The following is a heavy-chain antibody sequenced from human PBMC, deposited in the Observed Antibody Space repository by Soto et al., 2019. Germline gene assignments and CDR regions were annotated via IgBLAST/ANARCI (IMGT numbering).Heavy chain of an antibody. D-gene: IGHD3-22*01. Sequence: KTSETLSLTCAVYGGSFSGYYWSWIRQPPGKALEWLAHIFSNDEKSYSTSLKSRLTISKDTSKSQVVLTMTNMDPVDTATYYCARTHSSGYIIGSWGQGTLVTVSS. CDR1: GGSFSGYYW. V-gene: IGHV2-26*01. J-gene: IGHJ4*02. CDR2: IFSNDEK. CDR3: ARTHSSGYIIGS.